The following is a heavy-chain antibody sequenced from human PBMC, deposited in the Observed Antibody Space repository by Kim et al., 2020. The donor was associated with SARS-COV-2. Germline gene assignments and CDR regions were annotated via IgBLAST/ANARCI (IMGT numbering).Heavy chain of an antibody. CDR3: ARGLIGYCSGGSCYRGLQLEYYYYYGMDV. CDR2: IWYDGSNK. CDR1: GFTFSSYG. Sequence: GGSLRLSCAASGFTFSSYGMHWVRQAPGKGLEWVAVIWYDGSNKYYADSVKGRFTISRDNSKNTLYLQMNSLRAEDTAVYYCARGLIGYCSGGSCYRGLQLEYYYYYGMDVWGQGTTVTVSS. D-gene: IGHD2-15*01. V-gene: IGHV3-33*01. J-gene: IGHJ6*02.